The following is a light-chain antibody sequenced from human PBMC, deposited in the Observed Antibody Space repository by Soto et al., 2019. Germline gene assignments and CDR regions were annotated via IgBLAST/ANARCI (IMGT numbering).Light chain of an antibody. J-gene: IGLJ1*01. V-gene: IGLV2-8*01. CDR3: SSYAGINNLGV. CDR1: SSDVGGYKY. CDR2: EVN. Sequence: QSVLTQPPSASGSAGQSVTSSCTGTSSDVGGYKYVSWYQQHPGKAPKLMIFEVNKRPSGVPDRFSGSKSGNTASLTVSGLQAEDEADYYCSSYAGINNLGVFGTGTKVTVL.